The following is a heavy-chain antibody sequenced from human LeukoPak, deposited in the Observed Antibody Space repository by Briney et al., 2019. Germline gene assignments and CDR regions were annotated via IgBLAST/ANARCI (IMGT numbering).Heavy chain of an antibody. CDR1: GYSISSGYY. D-gene: IGHD1-26*01. CDR2: IYHSGST. Sequence: SETLSLTCTVSGYSISSGYYWGWIRQPPGKGLEWIGSIYHSGSTYYNPSLKSRVTISVDTSKNQFSLKLSSVTAADTAVYYCARHPVSSGSYFDYWGQGTLVTVSS. CDR3: ARHPVSSGSYFDY. J-gene: IGHJ4*02. V-gene: IGHV4-38-2*02.